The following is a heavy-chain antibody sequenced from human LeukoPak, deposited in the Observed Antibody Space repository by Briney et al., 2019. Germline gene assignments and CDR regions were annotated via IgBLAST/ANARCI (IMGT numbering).Heavy chain of an antibody. V-gene: IGHV1-18*01. Sequence: GASVKVSCKASGYTFTSYGISWVRQAPGQGLEWMGWISAYNGNTNYAQKLQGRVTMTTDTPTSTAYMELRSLRSDDTAVYYCARDLYYYGSGSSLFFDYWGQGTLVTVSS. CDR3: ARDLYYYGSGSSLFFDY. J-gene: IGHJ4*02. D-gene: IGHD3-10*01. CDR2: ISAYNGNT. CDR1: GYTFTSYG.